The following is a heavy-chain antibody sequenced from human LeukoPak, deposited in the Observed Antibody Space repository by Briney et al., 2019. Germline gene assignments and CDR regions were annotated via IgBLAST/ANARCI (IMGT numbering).Heavy chain of an antibody. CDR3: ARVPPRYCSGGSCYSRSVWFDP. D-gene: IGHD2-15*01. CDR1: GGTFSSYA. CDR2: IIPIFGTA. V-gene: IGHV1-69*01. J-gene: IGHJ5*02. Sequence: SVKVSCKASGGTFSSYAISWVRQAPGQGLEWMGGIIPIFGTANYAQKFQGRVTITADESTSTAYMELSSLRSEDTAVYYCARVPPRYCSGGSCYSRSVWFDPWGQGTLVTVSS.